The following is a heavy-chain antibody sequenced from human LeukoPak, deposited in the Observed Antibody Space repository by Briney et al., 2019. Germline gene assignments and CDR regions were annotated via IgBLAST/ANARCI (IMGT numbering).Heavy chain of an antibody. J-gene: IGHJ6*02. V-gene: IGHV4-59*08. D-gene: IGHD3-9*01. CDR3: ARSDFDILTGYHRGGMDV. CDR1: GGSISSYY. Sequence: SETLSLTCTISGGSISSYYWSWIRQPPGKGLEWIGYIYSSGSANYNPSLNSRATISVDTSKNQLSLKLRSVTAADTAVYYCARSDFDILTGYHRGGMDVWGQGTTVTVSS. CDR2: IYSSGSA.